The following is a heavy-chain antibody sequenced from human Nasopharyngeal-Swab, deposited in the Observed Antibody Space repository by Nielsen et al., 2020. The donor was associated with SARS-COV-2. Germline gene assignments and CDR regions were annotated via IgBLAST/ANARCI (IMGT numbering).Heavy chain of an antibody. CDR3: ASSHDYGDYGAHWDYYYYYMDV. J-gene: IGHJ6*03. Sequence: SETLSLTCTVSGGSISSYYWSWIRQPAGKGLEWIGRIYTSGSTNYNPSLKSRVTMSVDTSKNQFSLKLSSVTAADTAVYYCASSHDYGDYGAHWDYYYYYMDVWGKGTTVTVSS. CDR2: IYTSGST. D-gene: IGHD4-17*01. CDR1: GGSISSYY. V-gene: IGHV4-4*07.